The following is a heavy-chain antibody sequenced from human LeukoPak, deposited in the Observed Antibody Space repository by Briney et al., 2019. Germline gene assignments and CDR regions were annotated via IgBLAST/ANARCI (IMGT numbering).Heavy chain of an antibody. Sequence: PSETLSLTCSVSGGSSSNYYWSWIRQPPGRGLEWIGYIYYSGCTNSNASLKSRVTIFVDPSKNQFSLRLSSVTAADTAVYYCARHRAYSYSSPFDIWGQGTMVTVSS. V-gene: IGHV4-59*08. D-gene: IGHD6-6*01. CDR3: ARHRAYSYSSPFDI. CDR1: GGSSSNYY. CDR2: IYYSGCT. J-gene: IGHJ3*02.